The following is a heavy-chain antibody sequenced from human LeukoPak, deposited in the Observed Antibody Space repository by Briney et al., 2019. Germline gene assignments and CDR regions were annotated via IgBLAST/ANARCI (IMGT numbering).Heavy chain of an antibody. D-gene: IGHD6-19*01. CDR3: ARQAGYSTGWYGGYYFDH. CDR2: ISVYNGDT. J-gene: IGHJ4*02. Sequence: ASVKLSCKASGYTFTSYGISWVGQAPGQGPEWMGWISVYNGDTKFLQKFQGRVTLTTDASTNTAYMELRSLTSDDTAVYYCARQAGYSTGWYGGYYFDHWGQGTPVTVSA. V-gene: IGHV1-18*01. CDR1: GYTFTSYG.